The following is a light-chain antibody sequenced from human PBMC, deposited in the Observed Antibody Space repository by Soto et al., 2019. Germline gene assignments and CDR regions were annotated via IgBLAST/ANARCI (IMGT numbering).Light chain of an antibody. Sequence: QSVLTQPPSASGSPGQSVTISCTGTKNDIGVYDFVSWYQHHPGKAPRLIIYEVVQRPSGVPGRFSGSKSGNTASLTVSGLQAADEADYFCKSYAGSNTYVFGSGTKVTVL. V-gene: IGLV2-8*01. CDR2: EVV. CDR3: KSYAGSNTYV. CDR1: KNDIGVYDF. J-gene: IGLJ1*01.